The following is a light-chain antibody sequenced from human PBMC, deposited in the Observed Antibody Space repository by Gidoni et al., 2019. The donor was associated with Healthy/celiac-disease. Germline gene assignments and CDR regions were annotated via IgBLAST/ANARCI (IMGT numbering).Light chain of an antibody. CDR1: QSVRSSY. CDR2: GAT. J-gene: IGKJ1*01. Sequence: EIVLTQCAGTLSLSPGESATLSCRASQSVRSSYVAWYQQKPGPAPRLLMQGATSRATGIPARFRCSGSRTDFTLTISRLEPEDFAVYYCQQYGSSPWTVXQXTKVEIK. V-gene: IGKV3-20*01. CDR3: QQYGSSPWT.